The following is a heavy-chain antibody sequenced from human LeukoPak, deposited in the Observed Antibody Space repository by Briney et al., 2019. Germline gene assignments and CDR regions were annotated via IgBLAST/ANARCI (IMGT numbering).Heavy chain of an antibody. D-gene: IGHD2-21*01. CDR2: ISWDGGST. Sequence: GGSLRLSCAASGFTFDDYGTHWVRQAPGKGLEWVSLISWDGGSTYYADSVKGRFTISRDNSKNSLYLQMNSLGAEDTALYYCAKGRIGSRSPFDYWGQGTLVTVSS. CDR3: AKGRIGSRSPFDY. J-gene: IGHJ4*02. V-gene: IGHV3-43D*04. CDR1: GFTFDDYG.